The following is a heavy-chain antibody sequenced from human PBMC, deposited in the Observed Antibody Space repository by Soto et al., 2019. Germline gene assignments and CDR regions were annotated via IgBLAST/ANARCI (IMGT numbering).Heavy chain of an antibody. CDR2: IYWDDDK. CDR1: GLSLSTSGVG. V-gene: IGHV2-5*02. D-gene: IGHD4-17*01. Sequence: QITLKESGPTLVNPTQTLTLTCTCSGLSLSTSGVGVGWIRQPPGKALEWLALIYWDDDKRYSPSLKSRLTDTKDTSKNQVVLTMTNMDPVDTATYYCAHIPIDDYGDYALFDYWGQGTLVTVSS. J-gene: IGHJ4*02. CDR3: AHIPIDDYGDYALFDY.